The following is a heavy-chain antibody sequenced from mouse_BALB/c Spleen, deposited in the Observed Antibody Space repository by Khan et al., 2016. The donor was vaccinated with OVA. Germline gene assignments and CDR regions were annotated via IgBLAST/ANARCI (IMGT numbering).Heavy chain of an antibody. Sequence: QVQLKQSGPGLVAPSQSLSITCTVSGFSLTGYGVSWVRQPPGKGLEWLGMIWGDGSTDYNSALKSRLRISKNNSNSQVFLKMNSLQTDDKAKYYCARAYYGNYREAMDYWGQGTSVTVSS. D-gene: IGHD2-10*01. CDR3: ARAYYGNYREAMDY. V-gene: IGHV2-6-7*01. J-gene: IGHJ4*01. CDR1: GFSLTGYG. CDR2: IWGDGST.